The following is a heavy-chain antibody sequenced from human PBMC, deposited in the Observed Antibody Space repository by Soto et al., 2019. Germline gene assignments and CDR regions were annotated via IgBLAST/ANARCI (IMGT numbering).Heavy chain of an antibody. Sequence: SETLSLTCTVSGGSISSSSYYWGWIRQPPGKGLEWIGSIYYSGSTYYNQSLKSRVTISVDTSKNQFSLKLSSVTAADTAVYYCASPKIAFYNWFDPWGQGTRVTVS. CDR1: GGSISSSSYY. CDR2: IYYSGST. J-gene: IGHJ5*02. D-gene: IGHD3-3*02. CDR3: ASPKIAFYNWFDP. V-gene: IGHV4-39*01.